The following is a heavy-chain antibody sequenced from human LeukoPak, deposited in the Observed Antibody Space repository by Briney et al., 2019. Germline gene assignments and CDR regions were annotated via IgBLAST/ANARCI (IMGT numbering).Heavy chain of an antibody. D-gene: IGHD3-10*01. CDR3: AARGEYSGSGTR. Sequence: SETLSLTCTVSGGSISSSGYYWGWIRQPPGKGLEWIGTIYHGGSTYYNPSLKSRVTISVDTSKNQFSLKLTSVTVADTAMYYCAARGEYSGSGTRWGQGALVTVSS. V-gene: IGHV4-39*07. J-gene: IGHJ4*02. CDR1: GGSISSSGYY. CDR2: IYHGGST.